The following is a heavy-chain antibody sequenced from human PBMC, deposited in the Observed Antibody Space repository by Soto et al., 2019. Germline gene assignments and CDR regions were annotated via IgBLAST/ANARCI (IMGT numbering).Heavy chain of an antibody. J-gene: IGHJ4*02. CDR2: ISGSGGST. V-gene: IGHV3-23*01. CDR3: AKDSLDDYYDSSGYYPVGY. Sequence: PGGSLRLSCAASGFTFSSYAMSWFRQAPGKGLEWVSAISGSGGSTYYADSVKGRFTISRDNSKNTLYLQMNSLRAEDTAVYYCAKDSLDDYYDSSGYYPVGYWGQGTLVTVSS. D-gene: IGHD3-22*01. CDR1: GFTFSSYA.